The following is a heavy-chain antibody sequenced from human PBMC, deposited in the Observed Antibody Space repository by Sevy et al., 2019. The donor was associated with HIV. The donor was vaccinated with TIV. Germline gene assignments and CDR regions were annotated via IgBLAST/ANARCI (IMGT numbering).Heavy chain of an antibody. CDR1: GFTFSNYA. Sequence: GGSLRLSCAASGFTFSNYAMNWVRQTPGKGLEWVSSISVSGDNTYYADSVKGRFTISRDISYNTVTLQMSSLRAEDTAVYYCAKNENFWSGYLAIDVWGQGTTVTVSS. CDR3: AKNENFWSGYLAIDV. J-gene: IGHJ6*02. V-gene: IGHV3-23*01. D-gene: IGHD3-3*01. CDR2: ISVSGDNT.